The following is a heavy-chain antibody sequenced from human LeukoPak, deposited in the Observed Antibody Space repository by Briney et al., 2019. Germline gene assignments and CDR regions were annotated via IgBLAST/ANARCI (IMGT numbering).Heavy chain of an antibody. V-gene: IGHV4-59*08. J-gene: IGHJ4*02. CDR3: ARLATDSDILTGSDY. Sequence: PSETLSLTCTVSGGSISGYYWSWDRQPPLKGLEWIGYIYSSGITRYSPSLKSRLTISVDTSKNQFSLRLSSVTAADKALYYCARLATDSDILTGSDYWGQGTLVTVSS. CDR2: IYSSGIT. D-gene: IGHD3-9*01. CDR1: GGSISGYY.